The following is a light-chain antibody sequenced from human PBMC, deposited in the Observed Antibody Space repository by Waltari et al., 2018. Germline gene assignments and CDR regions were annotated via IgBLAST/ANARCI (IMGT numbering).Light chain of an antibody. Sequence: QSVLTQPPSASGTPGQRVTISCSGSSSNIGNNYVYWYQHLPGAAPKLLIFKNNRRPAGVPDRFSDSKSGTSASLAISGLRSEDEADYYCAAWDDSLSSLVFGGGTKLSVL. V-gene: IGLV1-47*01. CDR3: AAWDDSLSSLV. CDR2: KNN. J-gene: IGLJ3*02. CDR1: SSNIGNNY.